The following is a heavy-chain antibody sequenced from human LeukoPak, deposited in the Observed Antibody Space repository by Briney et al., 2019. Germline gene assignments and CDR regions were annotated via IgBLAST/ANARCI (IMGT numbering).Heavy chain of an antibody. J-gene: IGHJ5*02. CDR2: ISSSSSYT. Sequence: GRSLRLSCAASGFTFSDYYMSWIRQAPGKGLEWVSYISSSSSYTNYADSVKGRFTISRDNAKNSLYLQMNSLRAEDTAVYYCARVDCSSTSCMGGNWFDPWGQGTLVTVSS. CDR1: GFTFSDYY. D-gene: IGHD2-2*01. CDR3: ARVDCSSTSCMGGNWFDP. V-gene: IGHV3-11*05.